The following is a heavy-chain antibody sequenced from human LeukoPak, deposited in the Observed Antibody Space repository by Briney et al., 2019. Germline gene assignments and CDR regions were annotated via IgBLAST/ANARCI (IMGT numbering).Heavy chain of an antibody. V-gene: IGHV1-2*02. CDR1: GYTFTGYY. D-gene: IGHD6-13*01. CDR3: ARDVIAAAFFGRSG. Sequence: ASVKVSCKASGYTFTGYYMHWVRQAPGQGLEWMGWINPNSGGTNYAQKFQGRVTMTRDTSISTAYMELSRLRSDDTAVYYCARDVIAAAFFGRSGWGQGTLVTVSS. J-gene: IGHJ4*02. CDR2: INPNSGGT.